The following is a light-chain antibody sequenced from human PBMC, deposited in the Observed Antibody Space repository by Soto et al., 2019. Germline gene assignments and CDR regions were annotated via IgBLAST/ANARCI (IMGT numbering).Light chain of an antibody. CDR3: QQYTDWPALT. V-gene: IGKV3-15*01. CDR2: AAP. J-gene: IGKJ4*01. Sequence: ETVMTQSPATLSVSPGERATLSCRASQSVSTNLAWYQQKPGQAPRLLIYAAPTRATGIPTRFRGSGSGTEFTLTINSLQPEDFAVYYCQQYTDWPALTFGGGTKVE. CDR1: QSVSTN.